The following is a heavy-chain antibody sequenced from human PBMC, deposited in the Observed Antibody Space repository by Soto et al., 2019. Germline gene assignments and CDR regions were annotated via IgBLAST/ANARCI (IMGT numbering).Heavy chain of an antibody. CDR1: GFTFSSYA. CDR2: IRSKAYGGTT. CDR3: RNYGSGSYYNLYSFDY. V-gene: IGHV3-49*04. J-gene: IGHJ4*02. D-gene: IGHD3-10*01. Sequence: GGSLRLSCAASGFTFSSYAMSWVRQAPGKGLEWVGFIRSKAYGGTTEYAASVKGRFTISRDDSKSIAYLQMNSLKTEDTAVYYCRNYGSGSYYNLYSFDYGGQGPLVTVSS.